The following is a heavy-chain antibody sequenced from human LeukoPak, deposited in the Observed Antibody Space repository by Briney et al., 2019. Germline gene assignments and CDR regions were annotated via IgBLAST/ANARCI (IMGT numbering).Heavy chain of an antibody. CDR2: ISTSSSTT. CDR3: ARDLYDSSGYFYGAS. J-gene: IGHJ5*02. Sequence: GGSLRLSCAASGFTFTTYWVTWARQLPGKGLEWVSYISTSSSTTYYADSVKGRFTISRDNAKNSLYLQMNGLRAEDTALYYCARDLYDSSGYFYGASWGQGTLVTVSS. D-gene: IGHD3-22*01. V-gene: IGHV3-48*01. CDR1: GFTFTTYW.